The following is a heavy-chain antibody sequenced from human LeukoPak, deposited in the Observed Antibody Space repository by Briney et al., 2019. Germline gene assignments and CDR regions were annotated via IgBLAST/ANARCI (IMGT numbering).Heavy chain of an antibody. CDR2: IWYDGSNK. J-gene: IGHJ4*02. CDR1: GFTFSSYG. V-gene: IGHV3-33*01. CDR3: AREVLSGYSSGWYRGFDY. D-gene: IGHD6-19*01. Sequence: PGRSLRLSCAASGFTFSSYGMHWVRQAPGKGLEWVAVIWYDGSNKYYADSVKGRFTISRDNSKNTLYLQMNSLRAEDTAVYYCAREVLSGYSSGWYRGFDYWGQGTLVTVSS.